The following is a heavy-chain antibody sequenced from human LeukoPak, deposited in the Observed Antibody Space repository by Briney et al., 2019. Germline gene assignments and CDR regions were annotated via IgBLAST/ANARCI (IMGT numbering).Heavy chain of an antibody. Sequence: SETLSLTCAVNDGSLSGYYWSWIRQPPGKGLEWIGEINHSGSTNYNLSLKSRVTISVDTSKKQFSLELSSVTAADTAVYYCARGGSSWYQSYWYFDLWGRGTLVTVSS. CDR1: DGSLSGYY. CDR2: INHSGST. J-gene: IGHJ2*01. V-gene: IGHV4-34*01. CDR3: ARGGSSWYQSYWYFDL. D-gene: IGHD6-13*01.